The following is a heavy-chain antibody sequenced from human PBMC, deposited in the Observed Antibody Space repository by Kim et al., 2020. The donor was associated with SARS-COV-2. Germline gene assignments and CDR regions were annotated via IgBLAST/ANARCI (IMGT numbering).Heavy chain of an antibody. J-gene: IGHJ5*02. CDR2: IRSKAYGGTT. Sequence: GGSLRLSCTASGFTFGDYAMSWVRQAPGKGLEGVGFIRSKAYGGTTEYAASVKGRFTISRDDSKSIAYLQMNSLKTEDTAVYYCTRGPRNDYGGSNWFDPWGQGTLVTVSS. CDR3: TRGPRNDYGGSNWFDP. V-gene: IGHV3-49*04. CDR1: GFTFGDYA. D-gene: IGHD4-17*01.